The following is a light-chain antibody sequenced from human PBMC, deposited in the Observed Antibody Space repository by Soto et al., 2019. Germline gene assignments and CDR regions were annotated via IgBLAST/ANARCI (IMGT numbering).Light chain of an antibody. J-gene: IGLJ3*02. V-gene: IGLV1-44*01. CDR2: NNN. CDR3: ATWDDSLNARGV. Sequence: QSVLTQTPSASGTPGQTVTISCSGSRSNIGNNAVSWYQQFPVTAPKLLIYNNNQRPSEVPDRCSGSKSGTSASLAISGLQSEDEADYYCATWDDSLNARGVFGGGTKLTVL. CDR1: RSNIGNNA.